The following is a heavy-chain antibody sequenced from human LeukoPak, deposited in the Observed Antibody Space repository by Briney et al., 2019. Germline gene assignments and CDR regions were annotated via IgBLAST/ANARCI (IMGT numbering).Heavy chain of an antibody. CDR1: GFTFSSYA. D-gene: IGHD6-19*01. CDR3: VRYLSGWYYFDW. CDR2: ITGSGTST. Sequence: GGSLRLSCAASGFTFSSYAVSWVRQAPGKGLEWVSGITGSGTSTHADSVRGRFTISRDNSKNTLCLQINSLTAEDTAIYYCVRYLSGWYYFDWWGQGTLVTVSS. J-gene: IGHJ4*02. V-gene: IGHV3-23*01.